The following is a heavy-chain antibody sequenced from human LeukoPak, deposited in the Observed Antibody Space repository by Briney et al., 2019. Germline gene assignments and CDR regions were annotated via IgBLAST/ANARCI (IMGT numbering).Heavy chain of an antibody. CDR1: GGSISSYY. V-gene: IGHV4-4*07. CDR2: IYTSGST. Sequence: AETLSLTCTVSGGSISSYYWSWIRQPAGKGLEWLGRIYTSGSTNYNPSLKSRVTMSVDTSKNQFSLKLSSVTAADTAVYYCARGRSTSCCNWFDPWGQGTLVTVSS. D-gene: IGHD2-2*01. J-gene: IGHJ5*02. CDR3: ARGRSTSCCNWFDP.